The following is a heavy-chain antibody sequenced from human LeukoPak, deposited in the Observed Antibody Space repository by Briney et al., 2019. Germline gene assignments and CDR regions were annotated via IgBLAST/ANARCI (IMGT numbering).Heavy chain of an antibody. CDR3: ARALEATYMDYFDP. D-gene: IGHD3/OR15-3a*01. CDR2: ISSSSSYI. Sequence: GGSLRLSCAASGFTFSSYSMNWVRQAPGKGLEWVSSISSSSSYIYYADSVKGRFTISRDNAKNSLYLQMNSLRAEDTAFYYCARALEATYMDYFDPWGQGTLVTVSS. CDR1: GFTFSSYS. J-gene: IGHJ5*02. V-gene: IGHV3-21*04.